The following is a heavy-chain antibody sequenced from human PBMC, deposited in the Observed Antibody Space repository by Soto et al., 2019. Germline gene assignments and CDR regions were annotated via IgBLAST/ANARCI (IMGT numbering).Heavy chain of an antibody. CDR1: GYTFTSYA. J-gene: IGHJ6*03. D-gene: IGHD6-6*01. CDR2: INPNSGGT. V-gene: IGHV1-2*04. CDR3: ARAGSSLANYYYYYMDV. Sequence: ASVKVSCKASGYTFTSYAMHWVRQAPGQGLEWMGWINPNSGGTNYAQKFQGWVTMTRDTSISTAYMELSRLRSDDTAVYYCARAGSSLANYYYYYMDVWGKGTTVTVSS.